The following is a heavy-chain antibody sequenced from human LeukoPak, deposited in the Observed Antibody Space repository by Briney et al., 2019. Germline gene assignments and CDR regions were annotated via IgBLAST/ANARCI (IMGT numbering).Heavy chain of an antibody. CDR2: IYYSGST. J-gene: IGHJ4*02. V-gene: IGHV4-59*08. Sequence: SETLCLTCTVSGVSISSYYWSWIRQPPGKGLEWIGYIYYSGSTNYNPSLKSRVTISVDTSKNQSSLKLSSVTAADTAVYYCGSFRYGRGGSCYHPLEYWGQGTLVTVSS. D-gene: IGHD2-15*01. CDR1: GVSISSYY. CDR3: GSFRYGRGGSCYHPLEY.